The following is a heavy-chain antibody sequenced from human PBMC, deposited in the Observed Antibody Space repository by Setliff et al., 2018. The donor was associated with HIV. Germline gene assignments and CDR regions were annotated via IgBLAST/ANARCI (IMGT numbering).Heavy chain of an antibody. J-gene: IGHJ3*02. CDR1: GDSISSNNYY. CDR3: ARAEMATIVAFDI. Sequence: LSLTCTVSGDSISSNNYYWAWIRQSPGKGLEWIGCIFYDGRTFYKPSLKSRLTISVDTSKNHFSLKLTSVTAADTAVYYCARAEMATIVAFDIWGQGTMVTVSS. V-gene: IGHV4-39*07. CDR2: IFYDGRT. D-gene: IGHD5-12*01.